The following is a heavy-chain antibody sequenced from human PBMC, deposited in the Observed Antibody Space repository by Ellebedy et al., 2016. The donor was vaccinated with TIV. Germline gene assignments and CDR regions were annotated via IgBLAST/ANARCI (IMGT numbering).Heavy chain of an antibody. CDR3: SRLVATIPPSAFDI. CDR2: ISAIGTNI. CDR1: GFTFSNYG. J-gene: IGHJ3*02. Sequence: GESLKISXAASGFTFSNYGIHWVRQAPGKGLEWVSYISAIGTNIYHADSVKGRFTISRDNAKNSLYLHMNSLRAEDTAVYYCSRLVATIPPSAFDIWGQGTMVTVSS. D-gene: IGHD5-12*01. V-gene: IGHV3-48*04.